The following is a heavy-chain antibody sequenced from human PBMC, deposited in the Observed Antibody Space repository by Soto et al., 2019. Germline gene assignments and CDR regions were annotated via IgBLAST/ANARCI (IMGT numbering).Heavy chain of an antibody. V-gene: IGHV1-2*04. CDR2: INPNSGGT. J-gene: IGHJ4*02. Sequence: GASVKVSCKASGYTFTGYYMHWVRQAPGQGLEWMGWINPNSGGTNYAQKFQGWVTMTRDTSISTAYMELSRPRSDDTAVYYCARESISYGYDYWGQGTQVTVSS. CDR1: GYTFTGYY. CDR3: ARESISYGYDY. D-gene: IGHD5-18*01.